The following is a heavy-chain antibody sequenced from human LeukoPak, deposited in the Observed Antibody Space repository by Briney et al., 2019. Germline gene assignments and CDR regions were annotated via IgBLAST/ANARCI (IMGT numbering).Heavy chain of an antibody. J-gene: IGHJ4*02. CDR1: GGSISSYY. CDR3: ASSDGLPPRSDSSYDVFDY. CDR2: IYTSGST. Sequence: SETLSLTCTVSGGSISSYYWSWIRQPAGKGLEWIGRIYTSGSTNYIPSLKSRVTISLDKSKNHFSLNLSSVTAADTALYYCASSDGLPPRSDSSYDVFDYWGQGTLVTVSS. V-gene: IGHV4-4*07. D-gene: IGHD5-12*01.